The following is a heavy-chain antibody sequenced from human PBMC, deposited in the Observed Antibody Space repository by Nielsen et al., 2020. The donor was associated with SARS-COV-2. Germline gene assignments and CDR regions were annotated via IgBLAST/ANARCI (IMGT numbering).Heavy chain of an antibody. CDR3: ARDYCSSTSCYDAFDI. D-gene: IGHD2-2*01. V-gene: IGHV4-31*03. CDR2: IYYSGST. Sequence: SETLFLTCTVSGGSISSGGYYWSWIRQHPGKGLEWIGYIYYSGSTYYNPSLKSRVTISVDTSKNQFSLKLSSVTAADTAVYYCARDYCSSTSCYDAFDIWGQGTMVTVSS. J-gene: IGHJ3*02. CDR1: GGSISSGGYY.